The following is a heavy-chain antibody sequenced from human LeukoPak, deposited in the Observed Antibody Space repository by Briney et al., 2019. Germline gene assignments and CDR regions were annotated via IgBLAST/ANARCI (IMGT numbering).Heavy chain of an antibody. Sequence: SGGSLRLSCAASGFTFSDYYMSWIRQAPGKGLEWVSYISSSGSTIYYADSVKGRFTISRDNAKNSLYLQMNSLRAEDTAVYYCARVVTGTTIYYYYYYMDVWGKGTTVTVSS. CDR1: GFTFSDYY. CDR2: ISSSGSTI. V-gene: IGHV3-11*04. D-gene: IGHD1-7*01. J-gene: IGHJ6*03. CDR3: ARVVTGTTIYYYYYYMDV.